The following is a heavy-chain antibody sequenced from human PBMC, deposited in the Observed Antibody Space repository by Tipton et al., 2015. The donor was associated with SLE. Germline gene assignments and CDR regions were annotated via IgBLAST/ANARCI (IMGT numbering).Heavy chain of an antibody. D-gene: IGHD7-27*01. Sequence: QSGAEVKKPGASVRVSCKASGYTFTGHYMHWVRQVPGQGLEWMGWIDPNSGGTNYAQRFQGRVTMTRDTSISTAYMELSGLRSDDTAVYYCASHWGSGYTYDVWGQGTTVTVSS. V-gene: IGHV1-2*02. CDR3: ASHWGSGYTYDV. CDR2: IDPNSGGT. CDR1: GYTFTGHY. J-gene: IGHJ3*01.